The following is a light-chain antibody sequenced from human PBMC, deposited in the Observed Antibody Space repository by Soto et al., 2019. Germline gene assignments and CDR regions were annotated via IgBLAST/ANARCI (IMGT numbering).Light chain of an antibody. J-gene: IGKJ1*01. Sequence: EIVMTQSPATLSVSPGERATLSCRASQRVSSNLAWYQQKPGPAPRLLIYGASTRATGIPARFSGSGSGTEFTLPISSLQSEDFAVYYCQQHNNWPREFGQGTKVEIK. CDR3: QQHNNWPRE. V-gene: IGKV3-15*01. CDR1: QRVSSN. CDR2: GAS.